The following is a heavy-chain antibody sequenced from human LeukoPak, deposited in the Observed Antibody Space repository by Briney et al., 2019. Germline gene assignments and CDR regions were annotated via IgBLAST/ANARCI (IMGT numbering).Heavy chain of an antibody. D-gene: IGHD2-15*01. CDR2: IKPNSGGT. CDR1: GYTFTGYY. CDR3: ARDLIGYCSGASCPH. V-gene: IGHV1-2*02. Sequence: ASVKVSCKASGYTFTGYYIHWVRQAPGQGLEWMGWIKPNSGGTNYAQKFQGRVTMTRDTSISTAYMELSRLRSDDTAVFYCARDLIGYCSGASCPHWGQGTLVTVSS. J-gene: IGHJ4*02.